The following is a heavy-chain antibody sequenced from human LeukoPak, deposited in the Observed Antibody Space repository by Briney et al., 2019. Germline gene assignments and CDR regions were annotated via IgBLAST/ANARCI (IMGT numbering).Heavy chain of an antibody. D-gene: IGHD5-24*01. CDR1: GFTFSNYW. J-gene: IGHJ5*02. CDR3: ARASNPWLQLT. V-gene: IGHV3-7*05. Sequence: GGSLRLSCAASGFTFSNYWMIWVRQAPGKGLEWVGNIKQDGSGKRYADPVRGRFTISRDNAQTSLYLQMNSLRAEDTAVYYCARASNPWLQLTWGQGTLVTVSS. CDR2: IKQDGSGK.